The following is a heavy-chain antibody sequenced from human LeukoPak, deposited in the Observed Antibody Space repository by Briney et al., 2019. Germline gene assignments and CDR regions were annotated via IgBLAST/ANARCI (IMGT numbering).Heavy chain of an antibody. D-gene: IGHD2-2*01. Sequence: PSETLSLTCAVYGGSFSGYYWSWIRQPPGKGLEWIGEINHSGSTNYNPSLKSRVTISVDTSKNQFSLKLSSVTAADTAVYYCARSCDSTSCYRYWGQGTLVTVSS. CDR3: ARSCDSTSCYRY. J-gene: IGHJ4*02. V-gene: IGHV4-34*01. CDR2: INHSGST. CDR1: GGSFSGYY.